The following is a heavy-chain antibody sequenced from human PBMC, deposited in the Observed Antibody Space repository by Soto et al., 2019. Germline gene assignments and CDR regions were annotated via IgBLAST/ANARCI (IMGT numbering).Heavy chain of an antibody. CDR2: INPSGST. CDR3: ARVRGSSGWYGGRRAEYFQH. CDR1: GGSFSGYY. V-gene: IGHV4-34*01. Sequence: QVQLQQWGAGLLKPSETLSLTCAVYGGSFSGYYWSWIRQPPGKGLEWIGEINPSGSTHYNPSLKSRVTISVDTSKNQCSLKLSSVTAADTAVYYCARVRGSSGWYGGRRAEYFQHWGQGTLVTVSS. D-gene: IGHD6-19*01. J-gene: IGHJ1*01.